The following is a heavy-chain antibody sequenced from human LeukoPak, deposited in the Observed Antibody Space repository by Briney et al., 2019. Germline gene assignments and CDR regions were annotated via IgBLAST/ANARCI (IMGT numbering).Heavy chain of an antibody. CDR1: GCTFTGYY. CDR3: ASWSAYDYYFDY. D-gene: IGHD5-12*01. J-gene: IGHJ4*02. CDR2: INPSSGGT. V-gene: IGHV1-2*02. Sequence: GASVKVSCKASGCTFTGYYMHWVRQAPGQGLEWMGWINPSSGGTNYAQKFQGRVTMTRDTSISTAYMELSRLRSDDTAVYYCASWSAYDYYFDYWGQGTLVTVSS.